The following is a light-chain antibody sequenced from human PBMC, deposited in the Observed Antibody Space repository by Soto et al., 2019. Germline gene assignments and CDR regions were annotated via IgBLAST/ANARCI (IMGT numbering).Light chain of an antibody. CDR2: KAS. J-gene: IGKJ1*01. Sequence: DIQMTQSPSTLSASVGDRVTITCRASQSIGRWLAWYQQKPGKAPKSLIYKASSLESGVPSRFSGSGSGTEFTLTISSLQPDDFATYYCQQYFTYSQMFGQGTKVEIK. CDR3: QQYFTYSQM. CDR1: QSIGRW. V-gene: IGKV1-5*03.